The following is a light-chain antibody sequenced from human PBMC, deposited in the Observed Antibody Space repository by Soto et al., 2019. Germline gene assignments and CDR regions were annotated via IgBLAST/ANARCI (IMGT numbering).Light chain of an antibody. V-gene: IGKV3-15*01. J-gene: IGKJ1*01. CDR1: QSVSSN. CDR2: GAS. Sequence: EIVMTQSPATLSVSPGERATRSCRASQSVSSNLAWYQQKPGQAPRLLIYGASTRATGIPARFSGSGSGTEFTLTISSLQSEDFAVYYCQQYNNWRTFGQGTKVEIK. CDR3: QQYNNWRT.